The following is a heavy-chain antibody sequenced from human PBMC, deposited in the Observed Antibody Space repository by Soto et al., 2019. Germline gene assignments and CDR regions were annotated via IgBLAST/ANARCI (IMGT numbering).Heavy chain of an antibody. D-gene: IGHD6-19*01. J-gene: IGHJ4*02. CDR3: ATSIAVPGFAH. CDR1: GGSISSNNW. Sequence: QVQLQESGPGLVKPSGTLSLTCAVSGGSISSNNWWSWVRQPPGKGLEWIGEIYHTGSTNYNPSLKSRGPISVDKSKNQCSLRLSSVTAADTAVYYSATSIAVPGFAHWGQGTLVTVAS. V-gene: IGHV4-4*02. CDR2: IYHTGST.